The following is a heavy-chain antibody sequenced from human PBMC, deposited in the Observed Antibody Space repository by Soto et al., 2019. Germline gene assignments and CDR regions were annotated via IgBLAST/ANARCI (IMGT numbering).Heavy chain of an antibody. Sequence: PSETLSLTCAVSGGSIGGVGYSWSWIRQPPGGGLEWIGYMYHSGTFLKSPSLKTRLTMSLDMSKNQFSLTLISMTAADTAVYYCARAQFYSGSGNYNNLMFDAWGQGIQVTVSS. D-gene: IGHD3-10*01. CDR2: MYHSGTF. CDR3: ARAQFYSGSGNYNNLMFDA. J-gene: IGHJ5*02. CDR1: GGSIGGVGYS. V-gene: IGHV4-30-2*01.